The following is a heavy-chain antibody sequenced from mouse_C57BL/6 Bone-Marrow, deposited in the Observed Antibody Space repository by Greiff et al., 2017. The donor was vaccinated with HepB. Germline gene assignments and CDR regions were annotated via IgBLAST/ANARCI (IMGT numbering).Heavy chain of an antibody. J-gene: IGHJ4*01. CDR2: IDPSDSYT. CDR3: ASPYDYDGDYYAMDY. CDR1: GYTFTSYW. Sequence: QVQLQQPGAELVRPGTSVKLSCKASGYTFTSYWMHWVKQRPGKGLEWIGVIDPSDSYTNYNQKFKGKATLTVDTSSSTAYMQLSSLTSEDSAVYYCASPYDYDGDYYAMDYWGQGTSVTVSS. V-gene: IGHV1-59*01. D-gene: IGHD2-4*01.